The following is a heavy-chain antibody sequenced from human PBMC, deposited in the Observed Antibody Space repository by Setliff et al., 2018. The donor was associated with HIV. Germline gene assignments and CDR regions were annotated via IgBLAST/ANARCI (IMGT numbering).Heavy chain of an antibody. CDR3: ARLIDFNWFDP. CDR2: VYPGDSVT. D-gene: IGHD3-22*01. J-gene: IGHJ5*02. CDR1: GYTFSNYW. Sequence: PGESLKISCKGSGYTFSNYWIGWVRQMPGKGLEWMGLVYPGDSVTRYSPSFQGQVTFSADKSTSTAYLQWSSLKASDTAIYYCARLIDFNWFDPWGQGTLVTVS. V-gene: IGHV5-51*01.